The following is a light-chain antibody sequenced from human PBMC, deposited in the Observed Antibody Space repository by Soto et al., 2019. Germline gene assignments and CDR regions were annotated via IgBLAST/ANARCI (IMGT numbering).Light chain of an antibody. CDR1: QSVSSSY. J-gene: IGKJ1*01. CDR2: GAS. CDR3: QQYGSSPGT. V-gene: IGKV3-20*01. Sequence: EIVLTQSPGTLSLSPGERATLSCRASQSVSSSYLAWYQQKPGQAPRLLIYGASSRATGIPDRFSGSGSGTDFTLTISRLEPEDFEVYYCQQYGSSPGTFGQGTKVEI.